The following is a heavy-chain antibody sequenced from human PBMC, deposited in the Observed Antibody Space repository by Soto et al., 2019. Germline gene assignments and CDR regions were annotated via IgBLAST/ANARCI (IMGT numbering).Heavy chain of an antibody. V-gene: IGHV4-30-4*01. Sequence: QVQLQESGPGLVKPSQTLSLTCTVSGGSISIGDYYWSWIRQPPGKGLEWIGYIYYSGSPYYNPSFKSRGTRPLDTSKNQFSKKLRSVTAADTAVYYSARSYSRASFEDCWSQGTLVTVSS. D-gene: IGHD6-6*01. CDR2: IYYSGSP. CDR1: GGSISIGDYY. J-gene: IGHJ4*02. CDR3: ARSYSRASFEDC.